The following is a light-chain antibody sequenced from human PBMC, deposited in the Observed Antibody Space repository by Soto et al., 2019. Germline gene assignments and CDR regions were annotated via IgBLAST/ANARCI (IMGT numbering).Light chain of an antibody. CDR2: GAS. J-gene: IGKJ2*01. CDR3: QQYGSSPLYT. CDR1: QSVSSSY. Sequence: EIVLTQSPGTLSLSPGERATLSCRASQSVSSSYLAWYQQKPGQAPRLLIYGASSRATGISDRFSGSGSGTVFTLTISRLEPEDFAVYYCQQYGSSPLYTFGQGTKLEIK. V-gene: IGKV3-20*01.